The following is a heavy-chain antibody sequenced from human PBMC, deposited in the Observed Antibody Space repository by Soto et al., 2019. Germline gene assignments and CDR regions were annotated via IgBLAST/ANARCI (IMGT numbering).Heavy chain of an antibody. J-gene: IGHJ4*02. CDR3: ARAASGELELAGYFDY. D-gene: IGHD1-7*01. V-gene: IGHV4-31*03. CDR1: GGSINSDAFF. Sequence: SETLSLTCTVSGGSINSDAFFWNWIRQHPGKGLEWIGYMSYSGTTFYNPSPKSRVTFSLDTSKNQFSLKLTSVTAADTAVYYCARAASGELELAGYFDYWGQGTLVTVSS. CDR2: MSYSGTT.